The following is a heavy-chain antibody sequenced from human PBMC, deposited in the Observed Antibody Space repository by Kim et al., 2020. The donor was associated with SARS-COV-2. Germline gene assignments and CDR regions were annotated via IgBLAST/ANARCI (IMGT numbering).Heavy chain of an antibody. CDR1: GGTFSSYA. Sequence: SVKVSCKASGGTFSSYAISWVRQAPGQGLELMGGIIPIFGTANYAQKFQGRVTITADESTSTAYMELSSLRSEDTAVYYCAREIDGYPAFDIWGQGTMVTVSS. V-gene: IGHV1-69*13. CDR3: AREIDGYPAFDI. J-gene: IGHJ3*02. CDR2: IIPIFGTA. D-gene: IGHD5-12*01.